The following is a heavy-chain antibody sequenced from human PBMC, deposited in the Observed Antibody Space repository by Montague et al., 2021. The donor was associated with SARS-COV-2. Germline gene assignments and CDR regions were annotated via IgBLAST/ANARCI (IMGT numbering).Heavy chain of an antibody. D-gene: IGHD6-19*01. V-gene: IGHV6-1*01. Sequence: XAISGDSVSSNSAAWNWIRQSPSRGLEWLGRTYYRSKWYNEYAVSVNSRITINPDTSKNQFSLQVNSVTPEDTAVYYCARGADRYYFYGMDVWGQRTTVTVSS. J-gene: IGHJ6*02. CDR2: TYYRSKWYN. CDR3: ARGADRYYFYGMDV. CDR1: GDSVSSNSAA.